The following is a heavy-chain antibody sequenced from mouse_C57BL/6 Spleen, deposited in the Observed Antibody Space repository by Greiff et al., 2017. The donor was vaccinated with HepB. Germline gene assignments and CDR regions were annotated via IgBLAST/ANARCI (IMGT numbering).Heavy chain of an antibody. D-gene: IGHD2-5*01. CDR1: GYTFTSYW. V-gene: IGHV1-59*01. CDR3: ATYSNSWYFDV. CDR2: IDPSDSYT. J-gene: IGHJ1*03. Sequence: VQLQQPGAELVRPGTSVKLSCKAPGYTFTSYWMHWVKQRPGQGLEWIGVIDPSDSYTNYNQKFKGKATLTVDTSSSTAYMQLSSLTSEDSAVYYCATYSNSWYFDVWGTGTTVTVSS.